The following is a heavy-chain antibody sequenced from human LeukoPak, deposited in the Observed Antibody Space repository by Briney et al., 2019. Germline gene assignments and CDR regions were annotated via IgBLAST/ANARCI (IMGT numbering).Heavy chain of an antibody. CDR1: GFTFSSYS. CDR3: ARDSLVNGDFWFDP. V-gene: IGHV3-30*19. D-gene: IGHD4-17*01. Sequence: PGRSLRLSCAASGFTFSSYSMQWVRQTPGKGLEWVAVISYDGSNKYYADSVKGRFTISRDNSKNTLYLQMNSLRADDTAVYYCARDSLVNGDFWFDPWGQGTLVTVSS. J-gene: IGHJ5*02. CDR2: ISYDGSNK.